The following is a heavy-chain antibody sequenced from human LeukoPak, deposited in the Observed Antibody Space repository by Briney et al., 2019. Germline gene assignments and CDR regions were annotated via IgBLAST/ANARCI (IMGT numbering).Heavy chain of an antibody. CDR1: GFIFSSYW. CDR2: LDGDETTT. V-gene: IGHV3-74*01. J-gene: IGHJ4*02. Sequence: GGSLRLSCAASGFIFSSYWMHWVRQAPGKGLEWLSHLDGDETTTNYADSVKGRFTISRDHAKHTLFLKMNSLRLEDTAVYYCAKGGYDYIYVAYFDFWGQGTLVTVSS. D-gene: IGHD5-12*01. CDR3: AKGGYDYIYVAYFDF.